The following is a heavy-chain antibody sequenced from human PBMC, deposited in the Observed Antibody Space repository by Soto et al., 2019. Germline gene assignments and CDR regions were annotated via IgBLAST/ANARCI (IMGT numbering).Heavy chain of an antibody. CDR3: ARQPYCIFSCCYPFPNLFDP. Sequence: SETLSLTCTVSGGSISSSSYYWGWIRQPPGKGLEWIGSIYYSGSTYYNPSLKSRVTISVDTSKNQFSLKLSSVTAADTAVYYCARQPYCIFSCCYPFPNLFDPCGQGNLVPVSS. V-gene: IGHV4-39*01. D-gene: IGHD2-2*01. J-gene: IGHJ5*02. CDR1: GGSISSSSYY. CDR2: IYYSGST.